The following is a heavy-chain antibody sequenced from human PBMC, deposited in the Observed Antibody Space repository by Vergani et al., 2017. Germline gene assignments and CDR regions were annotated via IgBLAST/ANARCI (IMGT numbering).Heavy chain of an antibody. V-gene: IGHV4-34*12. CDR3: VFESPDKQFDY. Sequence: VQLHQWGAGVLRPSETLSLTCAVSGGAFRGYSWSWIRQPPEKGVEWIGDVIHSGSPHYNPSLKSRVSMSVDMSQDQVSLRLNSVTAADTAIYYCVFESPDKQFDYWGQGSLVTVSS. D-gene: IGHD3-10*02. J-gene: IGHJ4*02. CDR1: GGAFRGYS. CDR2: VIHSGSP.